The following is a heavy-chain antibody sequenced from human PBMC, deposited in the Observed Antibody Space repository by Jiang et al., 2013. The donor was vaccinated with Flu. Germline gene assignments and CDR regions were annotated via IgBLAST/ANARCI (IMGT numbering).Heavy chain of an antibody. D-gene: IGHD6-13*01. J-gene: IGHJ6*02. CDR1: GESFSVYY. CDR2: ISHSGYT. Sequence: LLKPSETLSLTCAVSGESFSVYYLSWIRQSPGKGLEWIGEISHSGYTYYNPSLKSRVTISIDTSKNHFSLKLSSVTAADTAAYYCASSSTAAGSETPYGMDVWGPGDHGHRLL. V-gene: IGHV4-34*01. CDR3: ASSSTAAGSETPYGMDV.